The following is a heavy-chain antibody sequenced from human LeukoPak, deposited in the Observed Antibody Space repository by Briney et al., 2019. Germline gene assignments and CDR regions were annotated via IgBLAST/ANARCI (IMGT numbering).Heavy chain of an antibody. CDR3: ARDVTGTTNAFDI. D-gene: IGHD1-20*01. J-gene: IGHJ3*02. V-gene: IGHV4-4*07. Sequence: SETLSLTCSVSGTSITHYFWSRIRQSAGQRLEWIGRISTHGTTTYNPSLNSRVTMSRDTSRSQVSLKLTSVTAADTAIYFCARDVTGTTNAFDIWGQGRMVTVSS. CDR2: ISTHGTT. CDR1: GTSITHYF.